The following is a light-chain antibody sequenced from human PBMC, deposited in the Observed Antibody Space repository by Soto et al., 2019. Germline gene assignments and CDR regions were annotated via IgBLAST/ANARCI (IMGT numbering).Light chain of an antibody. CDR3: SSYTSSSTSYV. V-gene: IGLV2-14*01. CDR1: RSDVGGYNY. J-gene: IGLJ1*01. CDR2: DVS. Sequence: QSVLTQPASVSGSPGQSITISCTGTRSDVGGYNYVSWYQQHPGKAPKLMIYDVSNRPSGFSNRFSGSKSGNTASLTISGLQAEDEADYYCSSYTSSSTSYVFGTGTKVTVL.